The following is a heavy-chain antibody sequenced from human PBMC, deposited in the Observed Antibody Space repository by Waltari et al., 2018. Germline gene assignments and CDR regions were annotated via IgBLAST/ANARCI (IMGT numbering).Heavy chain of an antibody. D-gene: IGHD3-22*01. CDR1: GYSISSGYY. Sequence: QVQLQESGPGLVKPSETLSLTCAVSGYSISSGYYWGWIRQPPGKGLEYIGYISGSSGSTYYNPSHKSRVTISKDTSKNQFSLKLSSVTAADTAVYYCARLYSGSYYPSYWGQGVLVTVSS. J-gene: IGHJ4*02. CDR3: ARLYSGSYYPSY. CDR2: ISGSSGST. V-gene: IGHV4-38-2*01.